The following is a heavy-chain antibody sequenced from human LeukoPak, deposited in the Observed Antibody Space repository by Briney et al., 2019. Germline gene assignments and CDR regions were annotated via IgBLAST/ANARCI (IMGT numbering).Heavy chain of an antibody. CDR3: ARGDIVATIAKLYYYYGMDV. J-gene: IGHJ6*02. Sequence: SETLSLTCAVYGGSFSNYYWSWIRQPPGKGLEWIGEINHSGSTNYNPSLKSRVTISVDTSKKQFSLKLSSVTAADTAVYYCARGDIVATIAKLYYYYGMDVWGQGTTVTVSS. V-gene: IGHV4-34*01. D-gene: IGHD5-12*01. CDR1: GGSFSNYY. CDR2: INHSGST.